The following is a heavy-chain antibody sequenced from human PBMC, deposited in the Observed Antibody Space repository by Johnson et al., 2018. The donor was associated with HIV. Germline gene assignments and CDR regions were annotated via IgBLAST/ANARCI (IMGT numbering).Heavy chain of an antibody. CDR2: INWTGGST. CDR1: GFTFDDYA. J-gene: IGHJ3*02. V-gene: IGHV3-20*04. CDR3: ARVVKFNWSFAAFDI. D-gene: IGHD1-26*01. Sequence: VQLVESGGGLVQPGRSLRLSCAASGFTFDDYAMHWVRQAPGKGLEWVSGINWTGGSTGYANSVMGRFTVSRDNAKNSLYLQMNSLRAEDTAFYYCARVVKFNWSFAAFDIWGQGTMVTVPS.